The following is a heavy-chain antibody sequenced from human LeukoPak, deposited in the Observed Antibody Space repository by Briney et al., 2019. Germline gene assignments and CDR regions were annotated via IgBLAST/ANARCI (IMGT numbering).Heavy chain of an antibody. Sequence: PSETLSLTCTVSGGSISSSSYYWGWIRQPPGKGLEWIGEINHSGSTNYNPSLKSRVTISVDTSKNQFSLKLSSVTAADTAVYYCARRRRIAVAGYVDYWAREPWSPSPQ. CDR2: INHSGST. CDR3: ARRRRIAVAGYVDY. CDR1: GGSISSSSYY. V-gene: IGHV4-39*07. J-gene: IGHJ4*02. D-gene: IGHD6-19*01.